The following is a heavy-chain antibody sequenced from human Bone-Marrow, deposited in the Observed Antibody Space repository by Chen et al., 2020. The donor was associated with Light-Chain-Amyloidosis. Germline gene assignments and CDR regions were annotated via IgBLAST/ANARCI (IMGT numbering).Heavy chain of an antibody. D-gene: IGHD3-10*01. V-gene: IGHV3-23*01. J-gene: IGHJ3*02. CDR1: EFAFSSYS. CDR2: SSGSGVSP. CDR3: AKERSSYYYGLRDVFDI. Sequence: EVQLLESGGGLLQRGGSPRLSCAASEFAFSSYSMSWVRQAPGQGLEWVSGSSGSGVSPYYSDSLKGRFTISRDNSKNTLFLQMNTLRAEDTAIYYCAKERSSYYYGLRDVFDIWGQGTMVTVSS.